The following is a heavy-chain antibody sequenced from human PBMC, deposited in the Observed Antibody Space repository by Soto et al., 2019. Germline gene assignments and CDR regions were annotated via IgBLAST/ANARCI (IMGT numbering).Heavy chain of an antibody. CDR2: IKYDGSEE. Sequence: GRSLRLSSVVSAFSPISVWMTWVRQAPGKGLECVANIKYDGSEEYYVDSVKGRFTISRDNAKNSLYLQMNSLRDEDSAVYYCVTDLNWQGHWGQGT. V-gene: IGHV3-7*01. CDR1: AFSPISVW. CDR3: VTDLNWQGH. J-gene: IGHJ4*02.